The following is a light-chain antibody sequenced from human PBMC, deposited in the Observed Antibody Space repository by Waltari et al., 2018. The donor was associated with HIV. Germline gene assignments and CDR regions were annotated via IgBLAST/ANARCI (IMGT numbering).Light chain of an antibody. J-gene: IGLJ3*02. Sequence: QSVLTQPPSASGTPGQRVTISCSGSRSNIGRIYVYWYEQFPGTAPKLLVYQNNGGPSGVPDRFAGAKSGTSASLAISGLRSEDEADYYCAAWDDSLRGPVFGGGTKLTVL. CDR3: AAWDDSLRGPV. CDR1: RSNIGRIY. V-gene: IGLV1-47*01. CDR2: QNN.